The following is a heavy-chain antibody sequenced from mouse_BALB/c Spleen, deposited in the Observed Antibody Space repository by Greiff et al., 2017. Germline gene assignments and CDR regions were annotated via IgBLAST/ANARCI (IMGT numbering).Heavy chain of an antibody. Sequence: EVKLVESGGGLVKPGGSLKLSCAASGFTFSSYAMSWVRQTPEKRLEWVASISSGGSTYYPDSVKGRFTISRDNARNILYLQMSSLRSEDTAMYYCARGLYDGYDVGYWGQGTTVTVSS. CDR1: GFTFSSYA. V-gene: IGHV5-6-5*01. CDR3: ARGLYDGYDVGY. CDR2: ISSGGST. D-gene: IGHD2-3*01. J-gene: IGHJ4*01.